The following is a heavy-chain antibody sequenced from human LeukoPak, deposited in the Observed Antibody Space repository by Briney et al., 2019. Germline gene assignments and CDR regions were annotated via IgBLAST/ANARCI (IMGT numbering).Heavy chain of an antibody. Sequence: GGSLRLSCAASGFTFSSYWMSWVRQAPGKGLEWVANIRQDGSEKSYVDSVKGRFTISRDNAKNSLDLQVNSLRPEDAAVYFCARVRVVPATNYYAMDVWGQGTTVTVSS. CDR3: ARVRVVPATNYYAMDV. CDR1: GFTFSSYW. J-gene: IGHJ6*02. CDR2: IRQDGSEK. V-gene: IGHV3-7*01. D-gene: IGHD2-2*01.